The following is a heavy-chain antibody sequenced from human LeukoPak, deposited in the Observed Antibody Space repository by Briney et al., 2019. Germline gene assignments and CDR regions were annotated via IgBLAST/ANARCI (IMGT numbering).Heavy chain of an antibody. CDR2: INIDGSST. CDR1: GFTFSSYW. V-gene: IGHV3-74*01. J-gene: IGHJ4*02. D-gene: IGHD1-14*01. Sequence: PGGSLRPSCAASGFTFSSYWMHWVRQAPGKGLVWVSRINIDGSSTRYADSVKGRFTISRDNAKNTLYLQMNSLRAEDTAVYYCARDSSNHQDCWGQGTLVTVSS. CDR3: ARDSSNHQDC.